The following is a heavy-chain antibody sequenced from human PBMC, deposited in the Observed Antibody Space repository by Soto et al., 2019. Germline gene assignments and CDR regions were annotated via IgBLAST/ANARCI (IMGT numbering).Heavy chain of an antibody. CDR1: GFTFSSYG. Sequence: GGSLRLSCAASGFTFSSYGMHWVRQAPGKGLEWVAVIWYDGSNKYYADSVKGRFTISRDNRKNTLYLQVNSLRVEETAVYYCERDDSYPTTSGSKFDYWGQGILVTVSS. V-gene: IGHV3-33*01. CDR3: ERDDSYPTTSGSKFDY. D-gene: IGHD5-18*01. CDR2: IWYDGSNK. J-gene: IGHJ4*02.